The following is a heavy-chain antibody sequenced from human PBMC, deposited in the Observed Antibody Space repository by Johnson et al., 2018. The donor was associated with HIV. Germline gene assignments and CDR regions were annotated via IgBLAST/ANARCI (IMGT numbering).Heavy chain of an antibody. D-gene: IGHD6-6*01. CDR1: GFTFSTYG. Sequence: QVQLVESGGGVVQPGRSLRLSCAASGFTFSTYGIHWVRQAPGKGLEWVAVIGYDGSDKYYEDSVKGRVTISRDNPKNTVYLHMNNLRAEDTAVYYCARVYSSSSAHAFDIWGQGTMVTVSS. J-gene: IGHJ3*02. CDR3: ARVYSSSSAHAFDI. CDR2: IGYDGSDK. V-gene: IGHV3-30*19.